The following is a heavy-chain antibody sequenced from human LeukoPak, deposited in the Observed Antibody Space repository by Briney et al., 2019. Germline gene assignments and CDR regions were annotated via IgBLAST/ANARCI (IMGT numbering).Heavy chain of an antibody. CDR3: ARDGGSYYFDY. CDR2: ISNSGTTI. V-gene: IGHV3-11*01. Sequence: GGSLRLSCAASGFTFSDYYMSWIRLAPGKGLEWISYISNSGTTIYYADSVKGRFTISRDNTKNSLYLQMNSLRAEDTAVYYCARDGGSYYFDYWGQGTLVTVSS. D-gene: IGHD1-26*01. J-gene: IGHJ4*02. CDR1: GFTFSDYY.